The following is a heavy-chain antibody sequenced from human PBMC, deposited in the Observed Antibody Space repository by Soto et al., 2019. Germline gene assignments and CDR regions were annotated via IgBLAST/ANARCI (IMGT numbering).Heavy chain of an antibody. V-gene: IGHV4-59*01. D-gene: IGHD1-26*01. J-gene: IGHJ4*02. CDR2: IYYSGST. CDR3: ARTPQPWAQWEYYFDY. CDR1: GGSISSYY. Sequence: PETLSLTCTVSGGSISSYYWSWIRQPPRKGLEWIGYIYYSGSTNYNPSLKSRVTISVDTSKNQFSLKLSSVTAADTAVYYCARTPQPWAQWEYYFDYWGQGTLVTVSS.